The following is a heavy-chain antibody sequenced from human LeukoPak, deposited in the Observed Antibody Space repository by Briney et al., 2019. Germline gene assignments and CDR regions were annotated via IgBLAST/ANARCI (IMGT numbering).Heavy chain of an antibody. D-gene: IGHD4-17*01. V-gene: IGHV4-59*11. CDR3: ARGGYGDYCDY. CDR1: GGSISSHY. Sequence: PSETLSLTCTVSGGSISSHYWSWIRQPPGKGLEWIGYIYYSGSTTYNPALKRRVTIPVATSMNQFSLKLGSVTAADTAVYYCARGGYGDYCDYWGQGTLVTVSS. J-gene: IGHJ4*02. CDR2: IYYSGST.